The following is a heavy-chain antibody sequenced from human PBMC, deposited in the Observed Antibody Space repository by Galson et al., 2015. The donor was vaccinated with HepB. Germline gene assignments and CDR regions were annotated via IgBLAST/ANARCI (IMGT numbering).Heavy chain of an antibody. Sequence: SVKVSCKVSGYTLTELSMHWVRQAPGKGLEWMGGFDPEDGETIYAQKFQGRVTMTEDTSTDTAYMELSSLGSEDTAVYYCATVAFGLLRAWFDPWGQGTLVTVSS. D-gene: IGHD2/OR15-2a*01. CDR3: ATVAFGLLRAWFDP. V-gene: IGHV1-24*01. J-gene: IGHJ5*02. CDR1: GYTLTELS. CDR2: FDPEDGET.